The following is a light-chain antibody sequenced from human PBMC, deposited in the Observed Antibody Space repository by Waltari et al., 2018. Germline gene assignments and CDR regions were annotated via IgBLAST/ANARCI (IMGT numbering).Light chain of an antibody. CDR1: ERVNRH. J-gene: IGKJ2*01. CDR2: KAS. CDR3: QHYDSYQYA. V-gene: IGKV1-5*03. Sequence: IQVTQPPSTLSASLGGRVNITFRTSERVNRHLAWYQQKPGRTPNLLIYKASTLETGAPSKFSGSGSGTEFSLTITNLQRDDFATYFCQHYDSYQYAFGPGTKLEIK.